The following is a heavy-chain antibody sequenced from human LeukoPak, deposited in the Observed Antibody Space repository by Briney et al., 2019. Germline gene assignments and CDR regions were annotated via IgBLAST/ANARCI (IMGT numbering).Heavy chain of an antibody. CDR1: GGSISSYY. J-gene: IGHJ4*02. CDR2: IYTSGST. V-gene: IGHV4-4*07. D-gene: IGHD6-6*01. Sequence: SETLSLTCTVSGGSISSYYWSWIRQPAGKGLEWIGRIYTSGSTNYNPSLKSRVTMSVDTSKNQFSLKLSSVTAADTAVYYCARDGDPGLYSSSSFDYWGQGTLVTVSS. CDR3: ARDGDPGLYSSSSFDY.